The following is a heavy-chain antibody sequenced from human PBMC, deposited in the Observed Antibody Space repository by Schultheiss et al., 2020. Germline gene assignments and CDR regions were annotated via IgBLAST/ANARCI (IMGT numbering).Heavy chain of an antibody. D-gene: IGHD3-10*01. Sequence: GGSLRLSCAASGFTFSNAWMSWVRQAPGKGLEWVAVISYDGSNKYYADSVKGRFTISRDNSKNTAYLQMNSLKTEDTAVYYCTRYYYGSGSHNWFDPWGQGTLVTVSS. V-gene: IGHV3-30-3*01. CDR3: TRYYYGSGSHNWFDP. CDR2: ISYDGSNK. CDR1: GFTFSNAW. J-gene: IGHJ5*02.